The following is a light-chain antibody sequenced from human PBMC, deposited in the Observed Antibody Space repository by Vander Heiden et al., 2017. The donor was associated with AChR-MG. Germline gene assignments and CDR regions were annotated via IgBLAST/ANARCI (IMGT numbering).Light chain of an antibody. CDR1: QSISSY. Sequence: DIQMTQSPSSLSASVGDRVTITCRASQSISSYLNWYQQKPGKAPKLLIYAASSLQSGVPSRFSGRGSGTDFTLTISSLQPEDFATYYCQHNDCAPPATFGGGTKVEIK. CDR3: QHNDCAPPAT. CDR2: AAS. J-gene: IGKJ4*01. V-gene: IGKV1-39*01.